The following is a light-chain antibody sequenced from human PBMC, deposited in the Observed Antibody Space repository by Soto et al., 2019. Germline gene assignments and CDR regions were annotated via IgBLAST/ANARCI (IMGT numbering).Light chain of an antibody. CDR2: WAS. CDR3: QQYYSTPPT. Sequence: DIVMTQSPDSLAGSLGERATINCKSSQSVLYSSNNKNYLAWYQQKPGQPPKLLIYWASTRESGVPDRFSGSGSGTDFTLTISSLQAEDVAVYYCQQYYSTPPTFCQGTKVEIK. CDR1: QSVLYSSNNKNY. V-gene: IGKV4-1*01. J-gene: IGKJ1*01.